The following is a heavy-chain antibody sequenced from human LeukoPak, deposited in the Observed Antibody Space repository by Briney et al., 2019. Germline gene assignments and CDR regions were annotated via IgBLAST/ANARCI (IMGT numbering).Heavy chain of an antibody. CDR3: AREAVTTDYYYYYYMDV. Sequence: SVKVSCKASGGTFSSYAISWVRQAPGQGLEWMGRINPIFGTANYAQKFQGRVTITTDESTSTAYMELSSLRSEDTAVYYCAREAVTTDYYYYYYMDVWGKGTTVTVSS. V-gene: IGHV1-69*05. CDR1: GGTFSSYA. CDR2: INPIFGTA. D-gene: IGHD4-11*01. J-gene: IGHJ6*03.